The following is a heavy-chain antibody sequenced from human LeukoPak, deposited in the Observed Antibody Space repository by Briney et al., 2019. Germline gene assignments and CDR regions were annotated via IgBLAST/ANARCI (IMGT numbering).Heavy chain of an antibody. J-gene: IGHJ4*02. Sequence: PGGSLRLSCAASGFTFSSYSMNWVRQPPGKGLEWVSSISSSNSYIYNADSVKGRFTISRDNAKNSLYLQMNSLRAEDTAVYYCARDQGLLVVAGRFGYWGQGTPVTVSS. CDR2: ISSSNSYI. CDR1: GFTFSSYS. CDR3: ARDQGLLVVAGRFGY. V-gene: IGHV3-21*01. D-gene: IGHD6-19*01.